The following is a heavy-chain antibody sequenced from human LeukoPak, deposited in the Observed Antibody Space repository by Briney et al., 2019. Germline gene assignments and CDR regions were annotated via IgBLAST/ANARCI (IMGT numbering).Heavy chain of an antibody. D-gene: IGHD6-13*01. V-gene: IGHV4-30-2*01. CDR1: GGSISSGGYY. CDR3: ARSLFANASKKIAAPFFQH. CDR2: IYHSGST. Sequence: PSQTLSLTCTVSGGSISSGGYYWSWIRQPPGKGLEWIGYIYHSGSTYYNPSLKSRVTISVDRSKNQFSLKLSSVTAADTAVYYCARSLFANASKKIAAPFFQHWGQGTLVTVSS. J-gene: IGHJ1*01.